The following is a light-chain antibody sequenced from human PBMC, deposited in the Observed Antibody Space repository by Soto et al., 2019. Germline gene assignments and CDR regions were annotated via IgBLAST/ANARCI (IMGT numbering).Light chain of an antibody. CDR3: QSYDSSLSLYV. Sequence: QSVLTQPPSVSGAPGPRVTISCTGSSSNIGAGYDVHWYQQLPGTAPKLLIYGNSNRPSGVPDRFSGSKSGTSASLAITGLQAEDEAEYYCQSYDSSLSLYVFGTGTKVTVL. V-gene: IGLV1-40*01. J-gene: IGLJ1*01. CDR1: SSNIGAGYD. CDR2: GNS.